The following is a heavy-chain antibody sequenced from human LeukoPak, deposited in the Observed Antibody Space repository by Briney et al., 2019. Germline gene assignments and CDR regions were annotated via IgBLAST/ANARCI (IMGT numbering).Heavy chain of an antibody. CDR3: ARVRFLEWLPSEDMDV. V-gene: IGHV3-21*01. CDR1: GFTFSSYS. D-gene: IGHD3-3*01. CDR2: ISSSSSYI. J-gene: IGHJ6*03. Sequence: GGSLRLSCAASGFTFSSYSMNWVRQAPGKGLEWVSSISSSSSYIYYADSVKGRFTISRDNAKNSLYLQMNSLRAEDTAVYYCARVRFLEWLPSEDMDVWGEGTTVTVSS.